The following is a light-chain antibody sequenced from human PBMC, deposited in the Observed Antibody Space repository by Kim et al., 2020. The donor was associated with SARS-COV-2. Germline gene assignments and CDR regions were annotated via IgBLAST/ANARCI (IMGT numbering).Light chain of an antibody. V-gene: IGLV3-19*01. CDR3: NSRDSSGNHR. CDR1: SLRSYY. CDR2: GKN. Sequence: VAVGQTVRITCQGDSLRSYYASWYQQKPGQAPVLVIYGKNNRPSGIPDRFSGSSSGNTASLTITGAQAEDEADYYCNSRDSSGNHRFGGGTKLTVL. J-gene: IGLJ3*02.